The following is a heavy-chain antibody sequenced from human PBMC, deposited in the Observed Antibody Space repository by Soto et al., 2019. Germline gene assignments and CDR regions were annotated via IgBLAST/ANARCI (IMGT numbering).Heavy chain of an antibody. CDR1: GNSFNNW. D-gene: IGHD2-2*01. J-gene: IGHJ6*02. CDR2: IYPGDSDT. V-gene: IGHV5-51*01. Sequence: PGESLKISCKGLGNSFNNWIGWVRQMPGKGLEWVGIIYPGDSDTRYSPSFQGQVTISADKSISTAYLQWSSLKASDTAMYYCASSPRGYCSSTSCRELGNYYGMDVWGQGTTVTVSS. CDR3: ASSPRGYCSSTSCRELGNYYGMDV.